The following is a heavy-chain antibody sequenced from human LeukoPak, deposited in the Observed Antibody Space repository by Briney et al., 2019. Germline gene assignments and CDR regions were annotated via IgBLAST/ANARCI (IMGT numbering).Heavy chain of an antibody. CDR1: GGSISSYY. V-gene: IGHV4-59*08. CDR2: IYYSGST. CDR3: ARHLTTVTRYFDY. D-gene: IGHD4-17*01. Sequence: SETLSLTCTVSGGSISSYYWSWIRQPPGKGLEWIGYIYYSGSTYYNPSLKSRVTISVDTSKNQFSLKLSSVTAADTAVYYCARHLTTVTRYFDYWGQGTLVTVSS. J-gene: IGHJ4*02.